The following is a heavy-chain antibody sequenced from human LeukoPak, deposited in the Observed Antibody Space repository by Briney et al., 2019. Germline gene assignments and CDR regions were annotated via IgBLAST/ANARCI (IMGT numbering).Heavy chain of an antibody. J-gene: IGHJ4*02. CDR2: INPNSGGT. V-gene: IGHV1-2*02. D-gene: IGHD2-21*01. Sequence: VASVKVSCKASGCTFTGYYMHWVRQAPGQGLERMGWINPNSGGTNYAQKFQGRVTMTRDTSISTAYMELSRLRSDDTAVYYCARVAPGRGDEEVDYWGQGTLVTVSS. CDR3: ARVAPGRGDEEVDY. CDR1: GCTFTGYY.